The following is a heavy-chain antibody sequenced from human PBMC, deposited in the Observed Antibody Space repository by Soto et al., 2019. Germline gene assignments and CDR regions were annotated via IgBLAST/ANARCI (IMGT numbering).Heavy chain of an antibody. Sequence: PGGSLRLSCAASGFTFSSYGMHWVRQAPGKGLEWVAVIWYDVSNKYYADSVKGRFTISRDNSKNTLYLQMNSLRAEDTAVYYCARERQQLVRVHWFDPWGQGTLVTVSS. CDR2: IWYDVSNK. J-gene: IGHJ5*02. D-gene: IGHD6-13*01. CDR1: GFTFSSYG. CDR3: ARERQQLVRVHWFDP. V-gene: IGHV3-33*01.